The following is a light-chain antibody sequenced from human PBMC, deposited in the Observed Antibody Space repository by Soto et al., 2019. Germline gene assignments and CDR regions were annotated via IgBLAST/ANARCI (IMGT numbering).Light chain of an antibody. J-gene: IGLJ1*01. V-gene: IGLV2-11*01. Sequence: QSALTQPRSVSVSPGQSVTISCTGTSSDVGGYNYVSWYQQHPGKAPKLILYDVTKRPSGVPDRVSGSKSGNTASLTISGLQAEDEADYHCGSYAGSYFFVFGTGTKLTVL. CDR3: GSYAGSYFFV. CDR2: DVT. CDR1: SSDVGGYNY.